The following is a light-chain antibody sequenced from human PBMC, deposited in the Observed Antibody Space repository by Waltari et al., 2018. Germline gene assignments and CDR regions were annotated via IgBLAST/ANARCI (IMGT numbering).Light chain of an antibody. CDR1: RGISSY. CDR3: QQYYSYPFT. J-gene: IGKJ3*01. Sequence: AIRMTQSPSSLSASTGDRVTITCRASRGISSYLAWYQQKPGKAPKPLIYAASTLQSGVPSRFSGSGSGTDFTLTISCLQSEDFATYYCQQYYSYPFTFGPGTKVDIK. CDR2: AAS. V-gene: IGKV1-8*01.